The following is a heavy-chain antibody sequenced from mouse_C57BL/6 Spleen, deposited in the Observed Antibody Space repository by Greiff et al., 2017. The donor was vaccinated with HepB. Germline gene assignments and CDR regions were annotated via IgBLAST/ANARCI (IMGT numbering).Heavy chain of an antibody. CDR3: ARSYYGSSPAWFAY. D-gene: IGHD1-1*01. J-gene: IGHJ3*01. CDR1: GHTFTSYT. CDR2: INPSSGYT. V-gene: IGHV1-4*01. Sequence: QVQLQQSGAELARPGASVKMSCKASGHTFTSYTMHWVKQRPGQGLEWIGYINPSSGYTKYNQKFKDKATLTADKSSSTAYMQLSSLTSEDSAVYYCARSYYGSSPAWFAYWGQGTLVTVSA.